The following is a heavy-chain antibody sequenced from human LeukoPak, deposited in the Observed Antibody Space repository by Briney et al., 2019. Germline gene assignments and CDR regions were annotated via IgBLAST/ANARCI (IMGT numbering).Heavy chain of an antibody. D-gene: IGHD3-16*01. Sequence: GGSLRLSCVASGFTVDTYWMSWVRQAPGKGLDWVAHIKEDGTRKYYVDSVRGRFTISRDNAKNSLFLQMNSLRVEDTAVFYCVAWGSLVVWGQGTLVTVTS. CDR1: GFTVDTYW. CDR3: VAWGSLVV. CDR2: IKEDGTRK. V-gene: IGHV3-7*01. J-gene: IGHJ4*02.